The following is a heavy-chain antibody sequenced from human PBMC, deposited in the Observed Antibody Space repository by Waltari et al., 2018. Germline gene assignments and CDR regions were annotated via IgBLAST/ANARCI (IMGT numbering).Heavy chain of an antibody. V-gene: IGHV3-74*01. CDR2: IELEGGST. Sequence: EVQLVESGGDLVQPGGSLRLSCTASGFIFSSYWMHWVRQAPGKGLVSVSHIELEGGSTNYADSVKGRFTISRDNARNTLFLQMNSLRAEDTAIYYCVLYSSSFLGDCWGQGTLVTVSS. CDR3: VLYSSSFLGDC. CDR1: GFIFSSYW. D-gene: IGHD6-13*01. J-gene: IGHJ4*02.